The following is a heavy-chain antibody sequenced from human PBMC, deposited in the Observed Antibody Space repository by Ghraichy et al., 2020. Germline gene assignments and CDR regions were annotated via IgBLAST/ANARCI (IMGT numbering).Heavy chain of an antibody. D-gene: IGHD3-22*01. Sequence: ASVKVSCKASGYTFTTYDINWVRQAPGQGLEWMGWMNPNSGDTDYAQNFQGRVTMTRDTSINTAYLGLSSLRSEDTAVYYCARVAPYHYDYSGSAGFFQHWGQGTLVTVSS. J-gene: IGHJ1*01. V-gene: IGHV1-8*01. CDR1: GYTFTTYD. CDR2: MNPNSGDT. CDR3: ARVAPYHYDYSGSAGFFQH.